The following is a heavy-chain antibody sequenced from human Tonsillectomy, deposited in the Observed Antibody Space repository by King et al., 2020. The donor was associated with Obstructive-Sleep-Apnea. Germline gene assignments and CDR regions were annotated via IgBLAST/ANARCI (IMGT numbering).Heavy chain of an antibody. CDR3: ARGVRSSGYSAFDI. CDR1: NGSISTYY. CDR2: IYYSGST. V-gene: IGHV4-59*01. D-gene: IGHD3-22*01. Sequence: VQLQESGPGLVKPSETLSLTCTVSNGSISTYYWSWIRQPPGKGLEWIGYIYYSGSTNYNPSLKSRVTLSVDTSKNQFSLKLNSVTAADTAVYYCARGVRSSGYSAFDIWGQGTMVTVSS. J-gene: IGHJ3*02.